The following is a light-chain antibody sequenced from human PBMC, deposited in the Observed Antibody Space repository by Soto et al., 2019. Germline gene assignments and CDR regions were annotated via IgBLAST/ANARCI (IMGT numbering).Light chain of an antibody. Sequence: EILLTQSPATLSVSPCEIATLSCRASQSVSNNLAWYQQKPGQAPRLLIQGASTRATGIPGRFTGSGSGTEFTLTISSLQSEDFAVYYCQQYIQWPLTFGGGTKVDIK. CDR2: GAS. CDR3: QQYIQWPLT. J-gene: IGKJ4*01. V-gene: IGKV3-15*01. CDR1: QSVSNN.